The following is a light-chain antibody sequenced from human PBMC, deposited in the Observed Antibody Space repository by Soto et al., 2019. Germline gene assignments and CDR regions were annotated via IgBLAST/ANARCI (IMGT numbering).Light chain of an antibody. CDR3: QQSYSTPFT. Sequence: DIQMTQSPSSLSASVGDRVTITCRASQSISSYLNWYQQKPGKAPKLLIYAASSLQSGVPSRFSGSGSGTDLTLTISSLQPEDFATYYCQQSYSTPFTFGPGTKLDIK. CDR2: AAS. J-gene: IGKJ3*01. V-gene: IGKV1-39*01. CDR1: QSISSY.